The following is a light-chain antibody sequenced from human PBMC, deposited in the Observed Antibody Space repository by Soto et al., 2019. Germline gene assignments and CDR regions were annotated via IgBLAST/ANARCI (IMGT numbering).Light chain of an antibody. J-gene: IGKJ2*01. CDR3: QQSYLTPRT. CDR1: QRISTS. Sequence: IQMTQSPFSLSASVGDRVTITCRASQRISTSLNWYQHQVGRAPKLLIYAASSLQTGVPSRFSGSGSGTDFTLTISSLQPEDFATYYCQQSYLTPRTFGQGTKLEIK. V-gene: IGKV1-39*01. CDR2: AAS.